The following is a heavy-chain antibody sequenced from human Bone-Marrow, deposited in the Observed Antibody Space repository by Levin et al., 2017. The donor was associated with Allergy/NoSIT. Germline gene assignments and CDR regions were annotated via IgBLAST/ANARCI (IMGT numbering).Heavy chain of an antibody. V-gene: IGHV3-21*01. CDR3: TRDLAYGSSEA. J-gene: IGHJ4*02. D-gene: IGHD3-22*01. Sequence: GGSLRLSCAASXXXXXXXXXXXXXXXXXKGLEWVSGIGTNSHFISYGDSVRGRFTISRDDARNSLYLQMSSLRAEDTAVYYCTRDLAYGSSEAWGQGTLVTVSS. CDR2: IGTNSHFI. CDR1: XXXXXXXX.